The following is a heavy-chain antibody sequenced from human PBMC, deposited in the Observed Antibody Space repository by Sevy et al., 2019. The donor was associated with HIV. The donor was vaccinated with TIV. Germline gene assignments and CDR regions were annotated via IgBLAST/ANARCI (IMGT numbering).Heavy chain of an antibody. Sequence: ASVKVSCKASGYTFTGCYMHWVRQAPGQGLEWMGWINPNSGGTNYAQKFQGRVTMTRDTSISTAYMELSRLRSDDTAVYYCARDRVLGYCSSTSCYGFDPWGQGTLVTVSS. J-gene: IGHJ5*02. V-gene: IGHV1-2*02. CDR3: ARDRVLGYCSSTSCYGFDP. D-gene: IGHD2-2*01. CDR1: GYTFTGCY. CDR2: INPNSGGT.